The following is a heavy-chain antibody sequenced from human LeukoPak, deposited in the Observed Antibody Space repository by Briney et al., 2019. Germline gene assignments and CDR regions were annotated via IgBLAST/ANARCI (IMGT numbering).Heavy chain of an antibody. V-gene: IGHV3-21*01. Sequence: GGSLRLSCAASGFTFRVYSMSWVRQAPGKGLEWVSIISSSSSYIYYADSVKGRFTISRDNAKKSLYLQMNNLRVEDTAVYYCARGDTRNPFSSVMYWGQGTLVTVSS. J-gene: IGHJ4*02. D-gene: IGHD6-13*01. CDR3: ARGDTRNPFSSVMY. CDR2: ISSSSSYI. CDR1: GFTFRVYS.